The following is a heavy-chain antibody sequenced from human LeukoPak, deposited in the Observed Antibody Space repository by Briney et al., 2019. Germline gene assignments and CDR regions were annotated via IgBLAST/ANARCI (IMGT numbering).Heavy chain of an antibody. CDR1: GYTFTSYG. CDR2: ISAYNGNT. D-gene: IGHD1-7*01. V-gene: IGHV1-18*01. Sequence: ASVKVSCKASGYTFTSYGISWVRQAPGQGLEWMGWISAYNGNTNYAQKLQGRVTMTTDTSTSTAYMELRSLRSDDTAVYYCATAMGPRGTLSYFDYWGQGTLVTVSS. CDR3: ATAMGPRGTLSYFDY. J-gene: IGHJ4*02.